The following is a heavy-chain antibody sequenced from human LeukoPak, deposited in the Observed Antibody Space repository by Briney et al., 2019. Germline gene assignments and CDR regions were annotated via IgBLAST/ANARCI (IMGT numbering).Heavy chain of an antibody. Sequence: GGSLRLSCAASRFTFDDYAMHWVRQAPGEGLEWVSGISWNSGSIGYADSVKGRFTISRDNAKNSLYLQMNSLRDEDTALYYCANLGSAGCRRITSCSAYMDVWGKGTTVTVSS. V-gene: IGHV3-9*01. CDR2: ISWNSGSI. CDR1: RFTFDDYA. CDR3: ANLGSAGCRRITSCSAYMDV. D-gene: IGHD2-2*01. J-gene: IGHJ6*03.